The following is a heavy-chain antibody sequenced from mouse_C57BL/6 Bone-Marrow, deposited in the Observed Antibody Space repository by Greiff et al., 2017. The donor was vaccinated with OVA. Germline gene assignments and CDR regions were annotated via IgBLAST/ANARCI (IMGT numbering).Heavy chain of an antibody. CDR1: GYTFTSYW. Sequence: QVQLKQSGAELVKPGASVKLSCKASGYTFTSYWMHWVKQRPGQGLEWIGYINPSSGYTKYTQKFKDKATLTADKYTSTAYMQLSSLTYEDSAVYYCAREDYDPSFAYWGQGTLVTVSA. CDR3: AREDYDPSFAY. CDR2: INPSSGYT. D-gene: IGHD2-4*01. J-gene: IGHJ3*01. V-gene: IGHV1-7*01.